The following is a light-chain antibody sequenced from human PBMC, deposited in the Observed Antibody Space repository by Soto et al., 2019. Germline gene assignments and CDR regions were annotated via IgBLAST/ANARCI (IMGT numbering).Light chain of an antibody. CDR1: QSVSSN. V-gene: IGKV3-15*01. J-gene: IGKJ4*01. CDR3: QQYQKWPLT. CDR2: GAS. Sequence: EIVMMQSPATLSVSPGERATLSCRASQSVSSNLAWYQHKPGQAPRLLIYGASIRATGVPAKFSGSGSGTEFTLTISSLQSEDFAVYYCQQYQKWPLTFGGGTKAEIK.